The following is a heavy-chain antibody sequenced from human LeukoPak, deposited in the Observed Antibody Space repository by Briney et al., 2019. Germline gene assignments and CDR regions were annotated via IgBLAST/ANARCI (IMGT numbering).Heavy chain of an antibody. CDR1: VFTLSNYS. D-gene: IGHD3-22*01. V-gene: IGHV3-21*01. J-gene: IGHJ4*02. CDR2: ICTTSSYI. CDR3: ARDRARSYYYDSSGYYSPFDY. Sequence: GGSLRLSCASSVFTLSNYSMNLVRQAPGRGLECVSSICTTSSYIYYPDSVKGRFTISRDNAKNSLYLQMNRLRAEDTAVYYCARDRARSYYYDSSGYYSPFDYWGQGTLVTVSS.